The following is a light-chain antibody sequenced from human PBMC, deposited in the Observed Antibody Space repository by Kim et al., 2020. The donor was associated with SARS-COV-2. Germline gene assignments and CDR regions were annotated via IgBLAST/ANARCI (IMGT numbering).Light chain of an antibody. V-gene: IGLV3-1*01. CDR1: ELGDKY. CDR2: QDT. J-gene: IGLJ3*02. Sequence: VSVSPGQTAIITCSGDELGDKYVCWYQQKPGQSPVLVIYQDTKRPSGIPERFSGSNSGNTATLTISGTQPMDEADYYCQAWDSSVVFGGGTQLTVL. CDR3: QAWDSSVV.